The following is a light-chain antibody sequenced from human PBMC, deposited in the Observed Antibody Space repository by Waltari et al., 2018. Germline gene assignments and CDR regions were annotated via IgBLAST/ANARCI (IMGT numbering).Light chain of an antibody. CDR2: GAS. V-gene: IGKV3-15*01. CDR3: QQDNT. J-gene: IGKJ2*01. CDR1: QSVSSN. Sequence: EIVMTQSPATLSVSPGERATLSSRASQSVSSNLAWYQQKPGQAPRLLIYGASTRATGIPARFSGSGSGTEFTLTISSLQSEDFAVYYCQQDNTFGQGTKLEIK.